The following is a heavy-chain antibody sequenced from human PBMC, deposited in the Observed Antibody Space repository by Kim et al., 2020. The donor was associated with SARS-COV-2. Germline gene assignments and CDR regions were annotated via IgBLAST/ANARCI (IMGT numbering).Heavy chain of an antibody. CDR2: ISSSGSTI. CDR1: GFTFSSYE. CDR3: ARRTDYYDRCIDY. D-gene: IGHD3-22*01. J-gene: IGHJ4*02. V-gene: IGHV3-48*03. Sequence: GGSLRLSCAASGFTFSSYEMNWVRQAPGKGLEWVSYISSSGSTIYYADSVKGRFTISRDNAKNSLYLQMNSLRAEDTAVYYCARRTDYYDRCIDYWGQGTLVTVSS.